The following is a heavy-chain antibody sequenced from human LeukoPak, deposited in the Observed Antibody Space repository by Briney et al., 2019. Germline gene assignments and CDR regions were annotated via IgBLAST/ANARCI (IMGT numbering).Heavy chain of an antibody. CDR1: GGTFSSYA. CDR2: IIPILGIA. Sequence: ASVKVSCKASGGTFSSYAISWVRPAPGQGLEWMGRIIPILGIANYAQKFQGRVTITADKSTSTAYMELSSLRSEDTAVYYCARNTYYYDSSGYSQGYFDYWGQGTLVTVSS. CDR3: ARNTYYYDSSGYSQGYFDY. J-gene: IGHJ4*02. D-gene: IGHD3-22*01. V-gene: IGHV1-69*04.